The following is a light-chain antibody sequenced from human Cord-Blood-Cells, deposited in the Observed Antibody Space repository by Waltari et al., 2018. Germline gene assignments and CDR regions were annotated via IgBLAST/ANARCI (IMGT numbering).Light chain of an antibody. Sequence: QSALTQPASVSGSPGQSITISCTGTSSDVGGYNYVSWYQQHQGKAPKLMIYDVSNRPSGVSSRFSGSRSGNTASLTISGLQAEDEADYYCSSYTSSSTRVFGGGTKLTVL. CDR3: SSYTSSSTRV. CDR2: DVS. CDR1: SSDVGGYNY. J-gene: IGLJ2*01. V-gene: IGLV2-14*01.